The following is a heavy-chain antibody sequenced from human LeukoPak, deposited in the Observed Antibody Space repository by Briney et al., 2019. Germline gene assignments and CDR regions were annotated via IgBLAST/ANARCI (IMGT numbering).Heavy chain of an antibody. Sequence: NPSETLSLTCSVSGGSISSYYWSWIRQPPGKGLEYIGYSYYSGSTDYNPSLKSRVTISVDTSNQFSLMLTSVTAADTAVYYCARQSIAARRAFDIWSQGTMVTVSS. V-gene: IGHV4-59*08. J-gene: IGHJ3*02. CDR2: SYYSGST. D-gene: IGHD6-6*01. CDR3: ARQSIAARRAFDI. CDR1: GGSISSYY.